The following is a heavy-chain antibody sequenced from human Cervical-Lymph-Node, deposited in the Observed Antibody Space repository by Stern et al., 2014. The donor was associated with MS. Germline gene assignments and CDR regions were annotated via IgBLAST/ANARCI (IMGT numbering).Heavy chain of an antibody. CDR1: GGSISSGDYY. V-gene: IGHV4-30-4*01. CDR3: ASANCSSTSCPNWFDP. D-gene: IGHD2-2*01. J-gene: IGHJ5*02. Sequence: LQLQESCPGLVKPSQTLSLTCTVSGGSISSGDYYWSWIRQPPGKGLEWIGFIYYSGSTYYNPSLKSRVTISVATSKNQFSLKLSSLTAADTAVYYCASANCSSTSCPNWFDPWGQGTLVTVSS. CDR2: IYYSGST.